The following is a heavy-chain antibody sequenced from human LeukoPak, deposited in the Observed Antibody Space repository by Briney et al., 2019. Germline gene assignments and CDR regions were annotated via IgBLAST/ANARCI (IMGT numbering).Heavy chain of an antibody. CDR1: GYTFTSYY. J-gene: IGHJ4*02. CDR2: INPSGGST. V-gene: IGHV1-46*01. CDR3: ARDLSGSSSSPFYYFDY. Sequence: GASVKVSCKASGYTFTSYYMHWVRQAPGQGLEWMGIINPSGGSTSYAQKFQGRVTMTRDMSTSTVYMELSSLGSEDTAVYYCARDLSGSSSSPFYYFDYWGQGTLVTVSS. D-gene: IGHD6-6*01.